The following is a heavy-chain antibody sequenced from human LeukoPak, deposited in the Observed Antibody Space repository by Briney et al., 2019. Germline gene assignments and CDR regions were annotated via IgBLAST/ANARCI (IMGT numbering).Heavy chain of an antibody. CDR2: ISYDGGYK. J-gene: IGHJ3*02. CDR3: AKKPPGEWELPPDI. Sequence: GRSLRLSCAASGFTFSTYGMHWVRQAPGKGLEWVAVISYDGGYKSYSDSVKGRFTISRDNSKNTLYLQMDNLRTEDTALYYCAKKPPGEWELPPDIWGQGTMVTVSS. V-gene: IGHV3-30*18. D-gene: IGHD1-26*01. CDR1: GFTFSTYG.